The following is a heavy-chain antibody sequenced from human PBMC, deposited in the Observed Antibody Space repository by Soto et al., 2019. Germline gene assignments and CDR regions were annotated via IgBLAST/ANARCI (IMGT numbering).Heavy chain of an antibody. CDR3: ARGLKDYYDSSGYYYV. CDR2: INHSGST. Sequence: SETLSLTCAVYGGSFSGYYWSWIRQPPGKGLEWIGEINHSGSTNYNPSLKSRVTISVDTSKNQFSLKLSSVTAADTAVYYCARGLKDYYDSSGYYYVWGQGTLVTVSS. V-gene: IGHV4-34*01. J-gene: IGHJ4*02. D-gene: IGHD3-22*01. CDR1: GGSFSGYY.